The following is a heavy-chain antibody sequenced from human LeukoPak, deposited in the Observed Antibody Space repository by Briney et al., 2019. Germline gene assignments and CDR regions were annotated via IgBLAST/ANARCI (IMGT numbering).Heavy chain of an antibody. CDR1: GFTFSSYG. D-gene: IGHD3-10*01. CDR3: AKDQDYYGSGSYCDY. CDR2: IRYDRSNK. J-gene: IGHJ4*02. Sequence: GGSLRLSCAASGFTFSSYGMHWVRQAPGKGLEWVAFIRYDRSNKYYADSVKGRFTISRDNSKNTLYLQMNSLRAEDTAVYYCAKDQDYYGSGSYCDYWGQGTLVTVSS. V-gene: IGHV3-30*02.